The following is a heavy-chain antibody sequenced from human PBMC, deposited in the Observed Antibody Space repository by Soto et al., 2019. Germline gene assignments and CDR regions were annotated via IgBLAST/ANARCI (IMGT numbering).Heavy chain of an antibody. D-gene: IGHD2-15*01. Sequence: QVHLQQWGAGLLKPSETLSLTCAVYGGSFSGYYWSWIRQPPGKGLEWIGEINHSGSTNYNPSLKRRVTISVDTSKNPSSLKLSSVTAADTAVYYCARPDIVVVVAASNWYFDLWGRGTLVTVSS. CDR3: ARPDIVVVVAASNWYFDL. V-gene: IGHV4-34*01. J-gene: IGHJ2*01. CDR1: GGSFSGYY. CDR2: INHSGST.